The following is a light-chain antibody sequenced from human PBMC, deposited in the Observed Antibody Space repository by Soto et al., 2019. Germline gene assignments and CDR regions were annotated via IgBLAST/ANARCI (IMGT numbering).Light chain of an antibody. CDR1: SSDVGAYNY. Sequence: QPVLTQPASVSGSPGQSITISCTGTSSDVGAYNYVSWYQQHPGKAPKLIIYDVSNRPSGVSDRFSGSKSGNTASLTISGLQAEDEADYYCNSYTISSTYVFGTGTKLTVL. CDR2: DVS. V-gene: IGLV2-14*01. J-gene: IGLJ1*01. CDR3: NSYTISSTYV.